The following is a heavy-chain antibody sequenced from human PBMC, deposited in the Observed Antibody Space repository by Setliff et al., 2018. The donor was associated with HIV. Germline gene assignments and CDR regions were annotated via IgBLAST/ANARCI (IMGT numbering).Heavy chain of an antibody. CDR3: ARDPSCSSTSCYAGWFDP. V-gene: IGHV1-18*01. Sequence: EASVKVSCKASGYTFTSYGISWVRQAPGQGLEWMGWISAYNGNTNYAQKLQGRVTMTTDTSTSTAYMELRSLRSDDTAVYYCARDPSCSSTSCYAGWFDPWGQGTLVTVSS. CDR1: GYTFTSYG. J-gene: IGHJ5*02. D-gene: IGHD2-2*01. CDR2: ISAYNGNT.